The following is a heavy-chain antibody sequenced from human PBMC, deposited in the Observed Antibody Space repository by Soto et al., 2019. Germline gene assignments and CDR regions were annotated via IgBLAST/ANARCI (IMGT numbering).Heavy chain of an antibody. V-gene: IGHV3-74*01. Sequence: GGSLRLSCAASGFTFSSYWMHWVRQAPGKGLVWVSRINSDGSSTSYADSVKGRFTVSRDNAKNTLYLQMNSLRAEDTAVYYCERAHPIAAAGTGFDYWGQGTRVTAS. J-gene: IGHJ4*02. CDR3: ERAHPIAAAGTGFDY. D-gene: IGHD6-13*01. CDR2: INSDGSST. CDR1: GFTFSSYW.